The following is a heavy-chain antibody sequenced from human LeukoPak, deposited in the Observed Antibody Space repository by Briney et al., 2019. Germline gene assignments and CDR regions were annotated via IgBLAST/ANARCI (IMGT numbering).Heavy chain of an antibody. CDR3: AKVGCSRTSCYDYYYYYMDV. CDR1: GFTFDDYI. V-gene: IGHV3-43*01. D-gene: IGHD2-2*01. J-gene: IGHJ6*03. CDR2: ISWDGGST. Sequence: GGSLRLSCAASGFTFDDYIMHWVRQAPGKGLEWVSLISWDGGSTYYADSVKGRFTISRDNSKNSLYVQMNSLRSEDTALYYCAKVGCSRTSCYDYYYYYMDVWGKGTTVTVSS.